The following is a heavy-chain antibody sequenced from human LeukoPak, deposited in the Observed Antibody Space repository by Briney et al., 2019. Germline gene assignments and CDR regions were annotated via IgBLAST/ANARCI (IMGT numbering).Heavy chain of an antibody. Sequence: PGGSLRLSCAASGFTFSSYWMSWVRQAPGKGLEWVANIKQGGSEKYYVDSVKGRFTISRDNAKNSLYLQMNSLRAEDTAVYYCARTVIVDTAMAEVGGYYFDYWGQGTLVTVSS. CDR3: ARTVIVDTAMAEVGGYYFDY. J-gene: IGHJ4*02. D-gene: IGHD5-18*01. CDR2: IKQGGSEK. CDR1: GFTFSSYW. V-gene: IGHV3-7*01.